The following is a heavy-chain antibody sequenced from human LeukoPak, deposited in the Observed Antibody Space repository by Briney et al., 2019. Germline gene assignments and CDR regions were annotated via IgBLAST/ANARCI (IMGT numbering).Heavy chain of an antibody. D-gene: IGHD3-22*01. Sequence: PSETLSLTCTVSGVSISSFHWSWIRQPAGKGLEWIGRIYTSGSTNYNPSLKSRVTMSVDTSKNQFSLKLSSVTAADTAVYYCARSPYYYDSSDAFDIRGQGTMVTISS. CDR2: IYTSGST. V-gene: IGHV4-4*07. CDR1: GVSISSFH. J-gene: IGHJ3*02. CDR3: ARSPYYYDSSDAFDI.